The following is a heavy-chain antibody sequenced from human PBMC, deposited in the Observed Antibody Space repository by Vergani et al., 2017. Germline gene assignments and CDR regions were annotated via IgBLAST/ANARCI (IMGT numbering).Heavy chain of an antibody. Sequence: QLQESGPGLVKASETLSLTCTVSGDSIISRSYYWGWIRQPPGKGLEWIGSIYNSGNGDSSSSLKSRVTISADTSKNQFSLRLTSVTAADTAVYYCASGKYYSDSTSHFRGRYFDVWGRGTLVTGPS. CDR3: ASGKYYSDSTSHFRGRYFDV. J-gene: IGHJ2*01. D-gene: IGHD3-16*01. CDR1: GDSIISRSYY. CDR2: IYNSGNG. V-gene: IGHV4-39*01.